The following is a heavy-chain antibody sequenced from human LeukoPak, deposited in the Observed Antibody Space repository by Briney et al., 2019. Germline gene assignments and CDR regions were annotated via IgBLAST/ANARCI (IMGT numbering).Heavy chain of an antibody. CDR1: GYTFTSYD. V-gene: IGHV1-8*01. CDR2: MNPNSGNT. CDR3: ARSRRRYCSGGSCYSDPRRWFDP. D-gene: IGHD2-15*01. J-gene: IGHJ5*02. Sequence: ASVKVSCKASGYTFTSYDINWVRQATGQGLEWMGWMNPNSGNTGYAQKFQGRVTMTRNTSISTAYMELSSLRSEDTAVYYCARSRRRYCSGGSCYSDPRRWFDPWGQGTLVTVSS.